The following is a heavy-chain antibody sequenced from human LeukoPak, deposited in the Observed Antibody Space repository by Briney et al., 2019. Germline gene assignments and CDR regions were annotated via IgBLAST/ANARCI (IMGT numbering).Heavy chain of an antibody. Sequence: ASVKVSCKASGYTFTSYYMHWVRQAPGQGLEWMGIINPSGGSTSYAQKSQGRVTMTRDMSTSTVYMELSSLRSEDTAVYYCARRGTYSSSWGYMDVWGKGTTVTVSS. D-gene: IGHD6-13*01. CDR3: ARRGTYSSSWGYMDV. CDR2: INPSGGST. V-gene: IGHV1-46*01. J-gene: IGHJ6*03. CDR1: GYTFTSYY.